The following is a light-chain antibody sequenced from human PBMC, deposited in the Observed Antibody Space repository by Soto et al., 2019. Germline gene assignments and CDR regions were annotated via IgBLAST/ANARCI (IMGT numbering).Light chain of an antibody. Sequence: IKVTQSPSSLSASVGDRVSITCRASQTISNYVDWYQQKPMKAPKLLIYAASSLQSGVSSRFSGSGSGTGFTLTITSLQPEDFATYYCQQTYSAPWTFGQGTKV. V-gene: IGKV1-39*01. CDR3: QQTYSAPWT. CDR1: QTISNY. J-gene: IGKJ1*01. CDR2: AAS.